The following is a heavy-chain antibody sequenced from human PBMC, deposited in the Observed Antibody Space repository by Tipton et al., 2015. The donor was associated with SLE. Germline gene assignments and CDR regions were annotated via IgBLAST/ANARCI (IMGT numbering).Heavy chain of an antibody. V-gene: IGHV4-38-2*01. CDR2: IYHSGST. J-gene: IGHJ4*02. CDR3: ARRASIAAATFDY. Sequence: TLSLTCAVSGYSLSSGYYWGWMRLPPGKGLEWIGTIYHSGSTYYNPSLGSRVTISLDTSKNQFSLKMTSVTAADTAVYYCARRASIAAATFDYWGQGTLGTVSS. CDR1: GYSLSSGYY. D-gene: IGHD6-13*01.